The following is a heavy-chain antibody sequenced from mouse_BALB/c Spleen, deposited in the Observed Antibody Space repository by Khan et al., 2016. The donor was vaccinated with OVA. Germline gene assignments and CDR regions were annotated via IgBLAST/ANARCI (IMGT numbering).Heavy chain of an antibody. CDR3: ARDGSRSLFAY. CDR1: GYTFTEYA. D-gene: IGHD1-1*01. J-gene: IGHJ3*01. Sequence: QVQLQQSGTDLVRPGVSVKISCKGSGYTFTEYAMNWVKESHEKSLEWIGVIRTKYGDARYNQKFKGKATMTVDKSSSTAYMELARLTSEDSAIYYCARDGSRSLFAYWGQGTLVTVSA. CDR2: IRTKYGDA. V-gene: IGHV1S137*01.